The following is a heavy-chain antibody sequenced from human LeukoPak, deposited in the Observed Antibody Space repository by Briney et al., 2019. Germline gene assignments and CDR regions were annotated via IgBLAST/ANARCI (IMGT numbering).Heavy chain of an antibody. V-gene: IGHV4-59*08. J-gene: IGHJ4*02. CDR1: GVTLSDAW. CDR3: ARHSRDGYRDFDY. Sequence: GSLRLSCAASGVTLSDAWMTWIRQPPGKGLEWIGSIYYSGSTNYNPSLKSRVTISVDTSKNQFSLKLSSVTAADTAVYYCARHSRDGYRDFDYWGQGTLVTVSS. D-gene: IGHD5-18*01. CDR2: IYYSGST.